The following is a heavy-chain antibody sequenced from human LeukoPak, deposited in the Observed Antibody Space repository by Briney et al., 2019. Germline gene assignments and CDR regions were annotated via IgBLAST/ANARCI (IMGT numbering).Heavy chain of an antibody. J-gene: IGHJ4*02. CDR3: ASRTTLGYCSSTSCIRGRYFDY. CDR1: GGSFSGYY. D-gene: IGHD2-2*01. CDR2: INHSGRT. V-gene: IGHV4-34*01. Sequence: SETLSLTCAVYGGSFSGYYWSWIRQPPGKGLEWIGEINHSGRTNYNPSLKSRVTISVDTSKNQFSLKLSSVTAADTAVYYCASRTTLGYCSSTSCIRGRYFDYWGQGTLVTVSS.